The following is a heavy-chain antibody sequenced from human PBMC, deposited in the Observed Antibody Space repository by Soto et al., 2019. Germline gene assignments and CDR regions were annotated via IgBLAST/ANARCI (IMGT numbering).Heavy chain of an antibody. D-gene: IGHD4-17*01. V-gene: IGHV1-3*04. CDR2: INTGNGNT. CDR3: ARNVDYCDP. Sequence: QVQLVQSGAEVKKPGASVKVSCKASGYTFTRYAMHWVRQAPGQGRAWMGWINTGNGNTHYSQKFQGRVTFTRDASATTAYMELRSLTSEDTAADYCARNVDYCDPWGQGTLVTVSS. CDR1: GYTFTRYA. J-gene: IGHJ5*02.